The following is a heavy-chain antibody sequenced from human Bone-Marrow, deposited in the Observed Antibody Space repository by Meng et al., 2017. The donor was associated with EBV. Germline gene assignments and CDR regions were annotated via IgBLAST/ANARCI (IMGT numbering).Heavy chain of an antibody. V-gene: IGHV4-30-2*01. CDR3: AAGDYSDSSGYYQFDN. D-gene: IGHD3-22*01. J-gene: IGHJ4*02. CDR1: GGSIRSGYS. Sequence: QLQLQDSGSGLVKPSQTLSRPGAVYGGSIRSGYSWSRIRQPPGKGLEWIGYIYHSGNTYYNPSLKSRVTISVDKSKNQFSLKLSSMTAADTAVYYCAAGDYSDSSGYYQFDNWGQGTLVTVSS. CDR2: IYHSGNT.